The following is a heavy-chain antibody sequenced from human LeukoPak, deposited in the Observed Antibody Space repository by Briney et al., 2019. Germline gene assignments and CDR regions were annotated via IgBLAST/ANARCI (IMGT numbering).Heavy chain of an antibody. CDR3: AKDRIAAANYYYYAMDV. D-gene: IGHD6-13*01. J-gene: IGHJ6*02. V-gene: IGHV3-53*01. CDR2: IYSGGST. CDR1: GFTVSDNY. Sequence: PGGSLRLSCTASGFTVSDNYMSWVRQAPGKGLEWVSIIYSGGSTYYADSVKGRFTISRDNSKNTLYLQMNTLRADDTALYYCAKDRIAAANYYYYAMDVWGQGTTVTVSS.